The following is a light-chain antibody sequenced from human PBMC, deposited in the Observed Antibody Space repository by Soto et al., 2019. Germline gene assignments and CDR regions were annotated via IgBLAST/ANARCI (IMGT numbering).Light chain of an antibody. Sequence: QSALTQPASVSGSPGQSITISCTGTSSDVGSYNLVSWYQQHPGKSPKLMIYEVSKRPSGVSNRFSGSQSGNTASLTISGFLPADVASYYCCPSAGSSPFVFGGRTKLKVL. CDR2: EVS. J-gene: IGLJ2*01. CDR3: CPSAGSSPFV. CDR1: SSDVGSYNL. V-gene: IGLV2-23*02.